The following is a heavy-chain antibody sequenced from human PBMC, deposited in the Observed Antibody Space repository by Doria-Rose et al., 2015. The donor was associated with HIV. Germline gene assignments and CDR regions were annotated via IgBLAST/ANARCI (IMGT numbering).Heavy chain of an antibody. CDR2: ISRDSGAK. CDR3: AKTPIIGPKYYFYMDV. CDR1: GFSFESYA. D-gene: IGHD3-3*01. J-gene: IGHJ6*03. Sequence: VQLVESGGGLVQPGRSLRLSCVGSGFSFESYAMHWVRLAPGKGLEWVAGISRDSGAKGNADSVEGRFTIARDSAKKSVYLEMRSLRPEDTAFYYCAKTPIIGPKYYFYMDVWGKGTSVTVSS. V-gene: IGHV3-9*01.